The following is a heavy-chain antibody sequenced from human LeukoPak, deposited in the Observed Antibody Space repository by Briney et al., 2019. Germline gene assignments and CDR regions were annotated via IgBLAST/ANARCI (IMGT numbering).Heavy chain of an antibody. CDR3: ARGHDWGSYYFDY. J-gene: IGHJ4*02. CDR2: IYHSGST. Sequence: SETLSLTCTVSGGSVSSGSYYWSWIRQPPGKGLEWIGYIYHSGSTYYNPSLKSRVTISVDRSKNQFSLKLSSVTAADTAVYYCARGHDWGSYYFDYWGQGTLVTVSS. V-gene: IGHV4-30-2*01. D-gene: IGHD3-16*01. CDR1: GGSVSSGSYY.